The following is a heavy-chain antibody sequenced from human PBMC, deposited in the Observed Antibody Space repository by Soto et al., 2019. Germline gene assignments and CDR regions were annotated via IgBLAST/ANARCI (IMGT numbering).Heavy chain of an antibody. D-gene: IGHD3-22*01. CDR1: GGSISSYY. Sequence: SETLSLTCTVSGGSISSYYWSWIRQPPGKGLEWIGYIYYSGSTNYNPSLKSRVTISVDTSKNQFSLKLSSVTAADTAVYYCAKEKWDYDSSGYYHDYWGQGTLVTVSS. CDR3: AKEKWDYDSSGYYHDY. V-gene: IGHV4-59*01. J-gene: IGHJ4*02. CDR2: IYYSGST.